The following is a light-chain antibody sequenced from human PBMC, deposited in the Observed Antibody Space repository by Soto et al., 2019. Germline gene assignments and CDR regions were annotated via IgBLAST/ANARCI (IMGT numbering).Light chain of an antibody. V-gene: IGLV2-14*01. CDR2: DVT. CDR3: ISYSSSTSPYV. Sequence: QSLLTQPASVSGSPGQSITISCTGTSSDVGGYNFVSWYQQHPGKAPKLMIYDVTHRPSGVSNRFSGSKSGNTASLTISGLQAEDEADYYCISYSSSTSPYVLGTGTKSPS. J-gene: IGLJ1*01. CDR1: SSDVGGYNF.